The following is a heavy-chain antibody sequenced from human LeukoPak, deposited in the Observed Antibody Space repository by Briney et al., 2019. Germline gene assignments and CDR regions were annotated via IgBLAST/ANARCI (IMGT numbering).Heavy chain of an antibody. CDR2: INHSGST. CDR1: GGSFSGYY. Sequence: SETLSLTCAVYGGSFSGYYWSWIRQPPGKGLEWIGEINHSGSTNYNPSLKSRVTISVDTSKNQFSLKLSSVTAADPAVYYCARGLAAPDYWGQGTLVTVSS. CDR3: ARGLAAPDY. V-gene: IGHV4-34*01. J-gene: IGHJ4*02. D-gene: IGHD6-6*01.